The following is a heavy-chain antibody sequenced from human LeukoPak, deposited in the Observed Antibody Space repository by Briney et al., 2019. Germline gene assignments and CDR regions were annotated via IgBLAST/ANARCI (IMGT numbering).Heavy chain of an antibody. J-gene: IGHJ6*03. CDR2: IYYSGST. V-gene: IGHV4-39*01. CDR3: ARHKDYYYSYMDV. CDR1: GVSVSSYY. Sequence: PSETLSLTCTVSGVSVSSYYWSWIRQPPGKGLEWIGTIYYSGSTYYNPSLTSRVTISVDTSKNQFSLKLSSVTAADTAVYYCARHKDYYYSYMDVWGKGTTVTISS.